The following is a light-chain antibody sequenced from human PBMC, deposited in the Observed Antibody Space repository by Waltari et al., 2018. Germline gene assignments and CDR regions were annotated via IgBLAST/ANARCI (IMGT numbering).Light chain of an antibody. CDR2: DAS. V-gene: IGKV3-11*01. CDR1: QSLSTY. J-gene: IGKJ4*01. CDR3: QQRSDWLT. Sequence: EIVLTQSPATLSLSPGDRATLSCRASQSLSTYLAWYQQKPGQAPRLLIYDASNRATGIPARFSGSGSGTDFTLTISSLEPEDFAVYYCQQRSDWLTFGGGTKVEIK.